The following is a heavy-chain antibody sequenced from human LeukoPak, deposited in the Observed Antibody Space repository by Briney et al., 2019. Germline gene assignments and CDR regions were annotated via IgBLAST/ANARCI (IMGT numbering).Heavy chain of an antibody. Sequence: PSETLSLTCTVSGGSISSGSYYWSWIRQPAGKGLEWIGRIYTSGSTNYNPSLKSRVTISVDTSKNQFSLKLSSVTAADTAVYYCARVGPWLVGSYWFDPWGQGTLVTVSS. CDR2: IYTSGST. V-gene: IGHV4-61*02. CDR1: GGSISSGSYY. D-gene: IGHD1-26*01. J-gene: IGHJ5*02. CDR3: ARVGPWLVGSYWFDP.